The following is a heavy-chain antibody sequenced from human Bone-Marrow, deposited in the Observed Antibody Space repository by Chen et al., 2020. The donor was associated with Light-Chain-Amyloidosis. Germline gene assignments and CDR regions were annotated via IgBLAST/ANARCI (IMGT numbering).Heavy chain of an antibody. J-gene: IGHJ4*02. CDR3: ARRRDGYNFDY. CDR1: GYTFPNYW. V-gene: IGHV5-51*01. Sequence: EVQLEQSGPEVKKPGESLKISCKGSGYTFPNYWIGWVRQMPGKGREWMGVIYPDDSDARYSPSFEGQVTISADKSITTACLQWRSLKASDTAMYYCARRRDGYNFDYWGQGTLVTVSS. CDR2: IYPDDSDA. D-gene: IGHD5-12*01.